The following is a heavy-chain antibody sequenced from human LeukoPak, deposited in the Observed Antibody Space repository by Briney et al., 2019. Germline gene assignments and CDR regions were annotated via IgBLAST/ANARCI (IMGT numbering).Heavy chain of an antibody. CDR2: IEPSDSYT. D-gene: IGHD4-17*01. Sequence: GESLKIACKGSGYSSTSYWSNWGRQMPGKGLGWMGRIEPSDSYTNYSPSFQGHVTISADKSTITAYLQWSSLKASDTAMYYCASGGALRFDYWGQGTLVTVSS. CDR3: ASGGALRFDY. V-gene: IGHV5-10-1*01. J-gene: IGHJ4*02. CDR1: GYSSTSYW.